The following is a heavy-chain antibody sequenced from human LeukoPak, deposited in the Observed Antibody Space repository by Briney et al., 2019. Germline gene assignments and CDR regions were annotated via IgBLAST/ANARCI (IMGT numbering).Heavy chain of an antibody. J-gene: IGHJ4*02. D-gene: IGHD3-22*01. CDR2: ISSTSTM. CDR1: EFIFSIYS. CDR3: ARDGEIVVDAVKFDY. Sequence: PGGSLRLSCAASEFIFSIYSMNWVRQAPGKGLEWVSYISSTSTMSYADSVKGRFTISRDNAKNSLYLQMNSLRAEDTAVYYCARDGEIVVDAVKFDYWGQRTLVTVSS. V-gene: IGHV3-48*04.